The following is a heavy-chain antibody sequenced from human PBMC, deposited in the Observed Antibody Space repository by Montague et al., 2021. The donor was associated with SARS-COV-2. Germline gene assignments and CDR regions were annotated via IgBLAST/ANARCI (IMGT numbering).Heavy chain of an antibody. Sequence: SLRLSCAASGFSFSNQGMHWVRQAPGKGLEWVAVIWYDGSNEYYADSVKGRFTTSRDNSKNILYLQMNSLRVEDTAVYYCASDREDGYNWLDFWGQGTLVTASS. V-gene: IGHV3-33*01. J-gene: IGHJ4*02. CDR1: GFSFSNQG. D-gene: IGHD5-24*01. CDR2: IWYDGSNE. CDR3: ASDREDGYNWLDF.